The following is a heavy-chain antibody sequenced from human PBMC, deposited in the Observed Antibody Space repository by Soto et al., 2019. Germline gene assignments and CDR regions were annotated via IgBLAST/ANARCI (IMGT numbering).Heavy chain of an antibody. CDR2: ISAYNGNT. CDR3: ARVPASNYYDSSGYYPIDY. Sequence: GASVKVSCKASGYTFTSYGISWVRQAPGQGLEWMGWISAYNGNTNYAQKLQGRVTMTTDTSTSTAYMELRSLRSDDTAVYYCARVPASNYYDSSGYYPIDYWGQGTLVTVSS. CDR1: GYTFTSYG. J-gene: IGHJ4*02. V-gene: IGHV1-18*01. D-gene: IGHD3-22*01.